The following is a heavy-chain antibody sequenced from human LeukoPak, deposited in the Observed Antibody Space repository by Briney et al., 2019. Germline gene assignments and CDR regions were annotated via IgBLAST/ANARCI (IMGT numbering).Heavy chain of an antibody. CDR2: ISGSDNST. CDR1: GFTFRSYA. D-gene: IGHD3-22*01. V-gene: IGHV3-23*01. Sequence: GGSLRLSCAASGFTFRSYAMSWVRQAPGKGLEWVSAISGSDNSTYYADSVKGRFTISRDNSKNTLYLQMNSLRAEDTAVYYCAKPQGYDSINFQHWGQGTLVTVSS. CDR3: AKPQGYDSINFQH. J-gene: IGHJ1*01.